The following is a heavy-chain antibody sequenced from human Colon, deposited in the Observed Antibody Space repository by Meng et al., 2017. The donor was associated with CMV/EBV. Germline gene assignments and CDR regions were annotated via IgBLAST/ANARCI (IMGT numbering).Heavy chain of an antibody. CDR1: GLTLRSYA. Sequence: GESLKISCVASGLTLRSYAMSWVRQAPGKGLEWVSTLSGAGSATYYADSVKGRFTISRDNSRSTVYLQMNNVRDEDTAVYYCAKHPFATGLVVYFDFWGQGALVTVSS. CDR3: AKHPFATGLVVYFDF. V-gene: IGHV3-23*01. D-gene: IGHD3-16*01. CDR2: LSGAGSAT. J-gene: IGHJ4*02.